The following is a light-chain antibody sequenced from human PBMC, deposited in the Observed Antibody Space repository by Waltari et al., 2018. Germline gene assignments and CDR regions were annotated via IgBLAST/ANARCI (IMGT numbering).Light chain of an antibody. Sequence: QSALTQPPSASGSPGQSVTIACTGTSSDVGYHNYVSWYQQHPGKAPKLKIYESTKRPAGVPDRFSGSKSDHTASLTVAGVQVEDEADYYCTSLAAGSTWVFGGGTKLTVL. CDR1: SSDVGYHNY. CDR3: TSLAAGSTWV. CDR2: EST. V-gene: IGLV2-8*01. J-gene: IGLJ3*02.